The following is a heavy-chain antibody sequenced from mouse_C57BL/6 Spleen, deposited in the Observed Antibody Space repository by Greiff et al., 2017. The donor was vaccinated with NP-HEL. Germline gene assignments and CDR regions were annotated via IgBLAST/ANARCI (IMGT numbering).Heavy chain of an antibody. CDR3: ARYAGTTVVPYFDY. CDR1: GYTFTSYW. CDR2: IDPSDSET. Sequence: VQLQQPGAELVRPGSSVKLSCKASGYTFTSYWMHWVKQRPIQGLEWIGNIDPSDSETHYNQKFKDKATLTVDKSSSTAYMQLSSLTSEDSAVYYCARYAGTTVVPYFDYWGQGTTLTVSS. J-gene: IGHJ2*01. V-gene: IGHV1-52*01. D-gene: IGHD1-1*01.